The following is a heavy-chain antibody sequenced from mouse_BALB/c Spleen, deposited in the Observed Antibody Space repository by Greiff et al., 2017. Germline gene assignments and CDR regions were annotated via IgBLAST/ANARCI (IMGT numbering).Heavy chain of an antibody. V-gene: IGHV5-6-3*01. J-gene: IGHJ4*01. CDR3: ARDRTTVVAEAMDY. D-gene: IGHD1-1*01. Sequence: EVQLQESGGGLVQPGGSLKLSCAASGFTFSSYGMSWVRQTPDKRLELVATINSNGGSTYYPDSVKGRFTISRDNAKNTLYLQMSSLKSEDTAMYYCARDRTTVVAEAMDYWGQGTSVTVSS. CDR1: GFTFSSYG. CDR2: INSNGGST.